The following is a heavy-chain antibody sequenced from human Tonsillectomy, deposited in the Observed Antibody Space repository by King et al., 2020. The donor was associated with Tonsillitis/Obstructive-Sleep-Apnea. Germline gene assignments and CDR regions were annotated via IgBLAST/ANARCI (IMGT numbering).Heavy chain of an antibody. D-gene: IGHD4-23*01. CDR1: GFTFSTYG. V-gene: IGHV3-33*01. CDR2: IWYDGSNK. CDR3: AGQAGGNSRYFDF. Sequence: VQLVESGGDVVQPGGSLRLSCAASGFTFSTYGMHWVRQAPGKGLEWVAVIWYDGSNKYYAASVKGRFTISRDNSRNTLFLQMNSLRAEDTAVYYCAGQAGGNSRYFDFWGQGTLVTVSS. J-gene: IGHJ4*02.